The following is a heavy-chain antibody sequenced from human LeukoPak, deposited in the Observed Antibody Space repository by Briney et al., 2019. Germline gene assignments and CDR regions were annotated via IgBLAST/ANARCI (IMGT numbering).Heavy chain of an antibody. CDR3: ALGAVRGLHAFDI. V-gene: IGHV5-51*01. Sequence: GESLKISFKGSGYSFTTYWIGWVRQMPGKGLEWMGIIYPGDSDTRYSPPFQGQVTISADKSVTTAYLQWSSLKASDTAMYYCALGAVRGLHAFDIWGQGTMVTVSS. CDR2: IYPGDSDT. D-gene: IGHD3-10*01. J-gene: IGHJ3*02. CDR1: GYSFTTYW.